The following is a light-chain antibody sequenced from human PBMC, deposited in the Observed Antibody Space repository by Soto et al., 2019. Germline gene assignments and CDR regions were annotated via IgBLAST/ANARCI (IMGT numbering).Light chain of an antibody. Sequence: EIVLTQSPGTLSLSPGERATLSCRASQSVSSSYLAWYQQQPGQAPRLLIYGASSRATGIPDRFSGSGSGTDFTLTISGLEPEDFAVYDCQQDGSVYTFGQGTKLEIK. V-gene: IGKV3-20*01. J-gene: IGKJ2*01. CDR2: GAS. CDR1: QSVSSSY. CDR3: QQDGSVYT.